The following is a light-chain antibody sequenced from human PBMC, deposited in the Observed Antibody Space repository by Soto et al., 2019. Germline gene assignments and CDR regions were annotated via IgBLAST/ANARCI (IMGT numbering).Light chain of an antibody. CDR2: GAS. J-gene: IGKJ1*01. V-gene: IGKV3D-7*01. CDR1: QSVSSSY. CDR3: QQDYNLPWT. Sequence: PVEIVALSFIASQSVSSSYLTWYQQKPGQAPRLLIYGASTRATGIPARFSGSGSGTDFTLTISSLQPEDFAVYYCQQDYNLPWTFGQGTKVDI.